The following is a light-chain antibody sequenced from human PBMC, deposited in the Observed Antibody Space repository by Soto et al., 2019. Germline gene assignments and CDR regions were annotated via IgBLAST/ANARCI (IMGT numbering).Light chain of an antibody. Sequence: DIQMTQSPSSLSASVGDRVTITCRASQSISSYLNWYQQKPGKAPKLLIYAASSLQSGVPSRFSGSGSGTDFTLTISSLQPEDFATYYCQQSYSTLDTFGQWTKLEIK. V-gene: IGKV1-39*01. CDR3: QQSYSTLDT. J-gene: IGKJ2*01. CDR1: QSISSY. CDR2: AAS.